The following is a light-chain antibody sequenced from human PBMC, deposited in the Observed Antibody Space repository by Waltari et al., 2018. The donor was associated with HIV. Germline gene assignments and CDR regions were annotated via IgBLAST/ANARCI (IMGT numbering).Light chain of an antibody. CDR3: QSYDRTLSVGV. J-gene: IGLJ3*02. CDR1: SSNVGAAYD. CDR2: GNN. Sequence: QSVLTQPPSVSGAPGQRVTISCTGNSSNVGAAYDVHWYQHPPGTVPKLLIYGNNERPAGVPNRFAASKSGTSASLAITGLQAEDEADDYCQSYDRTLSVGVFGGGTKLTVL. V-gene: IGLV1-40*01.